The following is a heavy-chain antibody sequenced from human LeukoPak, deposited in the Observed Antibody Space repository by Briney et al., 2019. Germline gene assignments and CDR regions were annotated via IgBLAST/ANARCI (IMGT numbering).Heavy chain of an antibody. J-gene: IGHJ4*02. CDR2: ISSGGGGT. V-gene: IGHV3-74*01. D-gene: IGHD3-22*01. Sequence: QPGGSLRLSCAVSGFTFSSYWMHWVRQAPGKGLVWVSRISSGGGGTSYADSVKGRFTISRDNAKNTLYLQMNSLRAEDTGVYYCARANHPTYYDSSGYYQDYWGQGTLVTVSS. CDR1: GFTFSSYW. CDR3: ARANHPTYYDSSGYYQDY.